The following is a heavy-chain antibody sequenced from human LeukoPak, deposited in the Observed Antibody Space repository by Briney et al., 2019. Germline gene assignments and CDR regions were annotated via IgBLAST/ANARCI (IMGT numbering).Heavy chain of an antibody. J-gene: IGHJ6*03. D-gene: IGHD3-10*01. CDR3: ARMVRAPYYYMDV. Sequence: SETLSLTCTVSGGSISSYYWSRIRQPPGKGLEWIGYIYYSGSTNYNPSLKSRVTISVDTSKNQFSLKLSSVTAADTAVYYCARMVRAPYYYMDVWGKGTTVTISS. CDR1: GGSISSYY. CDR2: IYYSGST. V-gene: IGHV4-59*01.